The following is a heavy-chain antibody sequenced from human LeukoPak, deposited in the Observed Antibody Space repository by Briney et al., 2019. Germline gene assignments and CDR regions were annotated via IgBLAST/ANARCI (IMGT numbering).Heavy chain of an antibody. CDR2: INWNGGST. D-gene: IGHD2-2*01. CDR3: AKDRGRRIVVVPATKWGTFDY. Sequence: PGGSLRLSCAASGFTFDDYGMSWVRQAPGKGLEWVSGINWNGGSTGYADSVKGRFTISRDNSKSTLSLQMNSLRAEDTAVYYCAKDRGRRIVVVPATKWGTFDYWGQGTLVTVSS. V-gene: IGHV3-20*04. J-gene: IGHJ4*02. CDR1: GFTFDDYG.